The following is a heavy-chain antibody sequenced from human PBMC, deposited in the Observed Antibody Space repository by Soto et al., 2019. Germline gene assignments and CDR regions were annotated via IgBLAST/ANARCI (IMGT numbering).Heavy chain of an antibody. V-gene: IGHV3-23*01. D-gene: IGHD2-21*02. Sequence: EVQLLESGGGLVQPGGSLRLSCAASGFTFSSYAMSWVRQAPGKGLEWVSAISGSGGSTYYADSVKGRFTISRDNSKNKRYLQTNSLRDQDTAVYYCAKQGSGVLVPAPFDPWGRGTLVTVAS. CDR2: ISGSGGST. CDR3: AKQGSGVLVPAPFDP. J-gene: IGHJ5*02. CDR1: GFTFSSYA.